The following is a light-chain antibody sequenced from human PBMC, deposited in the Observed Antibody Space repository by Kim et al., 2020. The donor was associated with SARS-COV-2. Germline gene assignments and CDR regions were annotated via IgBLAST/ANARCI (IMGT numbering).Light chain of an antibody. CDR1: QSILYSSNNKNY. CDR3: QQYYSTPLT. Sequence: DIVMTQSPDSLAASLGERAVINCKSSQSILYSSNNKNYLAWYQQKPGQPPRLLIYWASTRESGVPDRFSGSGSGTDFTLTISSLQAEDVAVYYCQQYYSTPLTFGGGTKVDIK. V-gene: IGKV4-1*01. CDR2: WAS. J-gene: IGKJ4*01.